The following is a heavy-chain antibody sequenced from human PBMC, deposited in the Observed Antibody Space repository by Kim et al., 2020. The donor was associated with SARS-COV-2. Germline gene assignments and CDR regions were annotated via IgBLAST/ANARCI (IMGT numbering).Heavy chain of an antibody. CDR2: ISSSSSTI. J-gene: IGHJ6*02. Sequence: GGSLRLSCEASGFTFSSYSMNWVRQAPGKGLEWVSYISSSSSTIYYADSVKGRFTISRDNAKNSLYLQMNSLGAEDTAVYYCAAFGEDGMDVWGQGTTVTVSS. CDR3: AAFGEDGMDV. D-gene: IGHD3-10*01. CDR1: GFTFSSYS. V-gene: IGHV3-48*01.